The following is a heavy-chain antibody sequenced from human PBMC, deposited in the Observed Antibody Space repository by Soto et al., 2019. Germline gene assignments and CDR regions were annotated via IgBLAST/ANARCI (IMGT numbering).Heavy chain of an antibody. D-gene: IGHD5-18*01. CDR3: ARDRGYRYGSFGS. CDR1: GGSIICYY. Sequence: LSLTCIVSGGSIICYYWSWIRQPAGNELEWIGRIYSDGTTNYNPSLKGRGTMSVDTSKKQISLKLTSVTAADTAMYYCARDRGYRYGSFGSWGQGVLVTVS. CDR2: IYSDGTT. J-gene: IGHJ5*02. V-gene: IGHV4-4*07.